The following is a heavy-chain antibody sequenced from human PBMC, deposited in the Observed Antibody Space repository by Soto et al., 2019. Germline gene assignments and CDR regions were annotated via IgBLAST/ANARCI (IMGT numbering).Heavy chain of an antibody. CDR2: IYYSGST. D-gene: IGHD1-1*01. CDR1: GGSISSYY. CDR3: ARGFIEMDNYYFDY. J-gene: IGHJ4*02. V-gene: IGHV4-59*01. Sequence: SETLSLTCTVSGGSISSYYWSWIRQPPGKGLEWIGYIYYSGSTNYNPSLKSRVTISVDTSKNQFSLKLSSVTAADTAVYYCARGFIEMDNYYFDYWRQGTLVTVSS.